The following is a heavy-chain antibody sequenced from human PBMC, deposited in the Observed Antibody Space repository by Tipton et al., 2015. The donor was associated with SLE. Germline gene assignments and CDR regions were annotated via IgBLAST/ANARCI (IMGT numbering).Heavy chain of an antibody. Sequence: LRPSCAVYGGPFSGYYWTWIRQSPGKGLEWIGHIIHTTNTHYSPSLQRRVTISVDTSKNQFSLKLSSVTAADTAVYYCATTPRSSSRYFDLWGRGTLVTVSS. V-gene: IGHV4-34*12. D-gene: IGHD3-10*01. CDR3: ATTPRSSSRYFDL. CDR1: GGPFSGYY. CDR2: IIHTTNT. J-gene: IGHJ2*01.